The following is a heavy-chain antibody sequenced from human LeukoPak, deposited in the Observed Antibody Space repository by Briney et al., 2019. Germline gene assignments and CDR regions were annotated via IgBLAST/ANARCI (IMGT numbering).Heavy chain of an antibody. CDR3: ARSWRDYGDYFWFDP. V-gene: IGHV1-2*02. CDR1: GYTFTGYY. J-gene: IGHJ5*02. Sequence: GASVKVSCKASGYTFTGYYMHWVRQAPGQGLEWMGWINPNSGGTNYAQKFQGRVTMTRDTSISTAYMELSRLRSDDTAVYYCARSWRDYGDYFWFDPWGQGTLVTVSS. D-gene: IGHD4-17*01. CDR2: INPNSGGT.